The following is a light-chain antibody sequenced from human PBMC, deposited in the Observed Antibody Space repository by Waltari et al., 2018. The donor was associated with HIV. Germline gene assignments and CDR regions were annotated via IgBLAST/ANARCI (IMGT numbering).Light chain of an antibody. J-gene: IGLJ2*01. CDR3: AAWEDSLNGPV. V-gene: IGLV1-44*01. CDR2: HNN. Sequence: QSVVTQPPSTSVAPGQRVTISCSGSSSNIGGNTVNRYRQFPGTGPQLLIYHNNQRPSWAPDRCSGSKSGTSASLAISGLQSEDEADYYCAAWEDSLNGPVFGGGTKLTVL. CDR1: SSNIGGNT.